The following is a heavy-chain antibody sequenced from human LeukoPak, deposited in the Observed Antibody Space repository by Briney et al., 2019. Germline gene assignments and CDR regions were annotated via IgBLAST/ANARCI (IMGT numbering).Heavy chain of an antibody. D-gene: IGHD2-8*01. Sequence: PGGSLRLSCAASGFTFSSYAMSWVRRAPGKGLKWVSGISGSGSRTYYADSVEGRFTISRDNSKNTLYLQMNSLRAEDTAVYYCAKDPWSVKVANTNGWFDPWGQGTLVTVSS. CDR3: AKDPWSVKVANTNGWFDP. J-gene: IGHJ5*02. CDR2: ISGSGSRT. V-gene: IGHV3-23*01. CDR1: GFTFSSYA.